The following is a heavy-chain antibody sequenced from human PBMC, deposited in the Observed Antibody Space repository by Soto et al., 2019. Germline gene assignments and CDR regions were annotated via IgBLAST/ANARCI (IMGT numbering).Heavy chain of an antibody. CDR2: IYYSGST. V-gene: IGHV4-61*01. J-gene: IGHJ5*02. D-gene: IGHD3-22*01. Sequence: SETLSLTCTVSGGSVSSGSYYWSWIRQPPGKGLEWIGYIYYSGSTNYNPSLKSRVTISVDTSKNQFSLKLSSVTAADTAVYYCARHITVYDSSGYSNNWFDPWGQGTLVTVSS. CDR3: ARHITVYDSSGYSNNWFDP. CDR1: GGSVSSGSYY.